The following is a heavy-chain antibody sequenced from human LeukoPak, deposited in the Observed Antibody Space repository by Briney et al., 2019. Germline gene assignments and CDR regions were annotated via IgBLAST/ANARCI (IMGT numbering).Heavy chain of an antibody. CDR2: ISSSSSYI. CDR3: AGADSSGWYDAFDI. Sequence: GGSLRLSCAASGFTFSSYSMNWVRQAPGKGLEWVSSISSSSSYIYYADSVKGRFTISRDNAKNSLYLQMNSLRAEDTAVYYCAGADSSGWYDAFDIWGQGTMVTVSS. D-gene: IGHD6-19*01. CDR1: GFTFSSYS. V-gene: IGHV3-21*01. J-gene: IGHJ3*02.